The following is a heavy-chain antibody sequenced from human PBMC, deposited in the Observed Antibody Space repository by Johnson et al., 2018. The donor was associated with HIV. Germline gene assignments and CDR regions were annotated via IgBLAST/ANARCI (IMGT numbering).Heavy chain of an antibody. CDR3: ARAYSGSYSPRSAFDI. J-gene: IGHJ3*02. CDR1: GFIFSNAW. D-gene: IGHD1-26*01. Sequence: VQLVESGGGLVKPGGSLRLSCVASGFIFSNAWMSWVRQAPGKGLEWVSVIYSGGSKYYADSVKSRFTISRDNSKNTLYLQMNSLRAEDTALYYCARAYSGSYSPRSAFDIWGQGTMVTVSS. V-gene: IGHV3-66*01. CDR2: IYSGGSK.